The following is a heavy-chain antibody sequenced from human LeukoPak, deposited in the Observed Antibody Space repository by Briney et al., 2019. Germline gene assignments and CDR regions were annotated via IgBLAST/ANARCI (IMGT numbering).Heavy chain of an antibody. J-gene: IGHJ6*02. D-gene: IGHD4-11*01. CDR1: GFTFSSYW. CDR3: ARDSNYGMDV. Sequence: QTGGSLRLSCAASGFTFSSYWMHWVRQAAGKGLVWVSHINRDGSSTSHADSVEGRFTISRDNAKNTLYLQMNSLRAEDTAVYYCARDSNYGMDVWGQGTTVTVSS. V-gene: IGHV3-74*01. CDR2: INRDGSST.